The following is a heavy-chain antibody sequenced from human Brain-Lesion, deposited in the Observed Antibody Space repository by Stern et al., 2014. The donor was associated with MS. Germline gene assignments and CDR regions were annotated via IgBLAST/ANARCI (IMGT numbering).Heavy chain of an antibody. CDR2: IYSSGST. V-gene: IGHV4-39*02. D-gene: IGHD4-17*01. Sequence: QVQLVQSGPGLVKPSETLSLTCTVSGGSINTNNYYWGWIRQPPGKGLEWIGNIYSSGSTFYSPSLQIRATLSVDQSKNHVSLHRSSVTAADTAVYYCARTGDDFGDYSLSYWGQGTLVTVSS. J-gene: IGHJ4*02. CDR1: GGSINTNNYY. CDR3: ARTGDDFGDYSLSY.